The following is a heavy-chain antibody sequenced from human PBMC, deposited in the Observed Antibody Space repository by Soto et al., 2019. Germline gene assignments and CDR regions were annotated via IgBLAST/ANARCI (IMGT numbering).Heavy chain of an antibody. D-gene: IGHD4-17*01. V-gene: IGHV1-46*01. Sequence: SVNVSCKASGYTFTSYDMHWVRQAPGQGLEWMGIINPSGGSTSYAQKFQGRVTMTRDTSTSTVYMELSSLRSEDTAVYYCARAGRGDYPPYYSDYWGQGTLVTVSS. CDR1: GYTFTSYD. CDR3: ARAGRGDYPPYYSDY. J-gene: IGHJ4*02. CDR2: INPSGGST.